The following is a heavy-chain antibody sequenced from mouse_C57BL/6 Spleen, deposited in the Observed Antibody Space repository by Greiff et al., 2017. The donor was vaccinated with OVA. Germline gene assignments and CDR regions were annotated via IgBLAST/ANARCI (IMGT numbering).Heavy chain of an antibody. V-gene: IGHV1-52*01. CDR2: IDPYDSET. D-gene: IGHD2-3*01. Sequence: VKLQQPGAELVRPGSSVKLSCKASGYTFTSYWMHWVKQRPIQGLEWIGNIDPYDSETHYNQKFKDKATLTVDKSSSTAYMQLSSLTSEDSAVYYCARDGYSYARDYWGQGTSVTVSS. J-gene: IGHJ4*01. CDR1: GYTFTSYW. CDR3: ARDGYSYARDY.